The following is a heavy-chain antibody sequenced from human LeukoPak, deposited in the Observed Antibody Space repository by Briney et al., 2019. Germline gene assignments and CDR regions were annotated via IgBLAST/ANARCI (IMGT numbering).Heavy chain of an antibody. CDR3: ARGGSASGAPSSFDY. J-gene: IGHJ4*02. CDR1: GFTFSSYS. Sequence: GGSLRLSCTASGFTFSSYSMNWVRQAPGKGLEWVSSISSSSSYIYYADSVKGRFTISRDNAKNSLYLQMNSLRAEDTAVYYCARGGSASGAPSSFDYWGQGTLVTVSS. D-gene: IGHD1-26*01. CDR2: ISSSSSYI. V-gene: IGHV3-21*01.